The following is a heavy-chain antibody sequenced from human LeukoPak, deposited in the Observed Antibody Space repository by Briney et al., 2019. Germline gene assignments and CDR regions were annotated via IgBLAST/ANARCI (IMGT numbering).Heavy chain of an antibody. D-gene: IGHD3-22*01. CDR1: GFTFSSSA. V-gene: IGHV3-23*01. CDR3: AREAPPTCYYDSSGYQDY. CDR2: ISASGGST. J-gene: IGHJ4*02. Sequence: GGSLRLSCAASGFTFSSSAMSWVRQVPGKGLEWVSGISASGGSTNYADSVRGRFTISRDNSKNTLYVQMNSLRDEDTALYYCAREAPPTCYYDSSGYQDYWGQGTLVTVSS.